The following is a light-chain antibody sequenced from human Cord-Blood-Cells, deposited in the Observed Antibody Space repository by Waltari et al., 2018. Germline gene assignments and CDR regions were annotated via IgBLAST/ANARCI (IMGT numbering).Light chain of an antibody. Sequence: DIQMTQSLSSVSASVGDRVTITFRASQGISSWLDWYQQKPGKAPKLLIYAASSLQSGVPSRFSGSGSGTDFTLTISSLQPEDFATYYCQQANNFPRTFGQGTKVEIK. CDR3: QQANNFPRT. CDR1: QGISSW. CDR2: AAS. J-gene: IGKJ1*01. V-gene: IGKV1-12*01.